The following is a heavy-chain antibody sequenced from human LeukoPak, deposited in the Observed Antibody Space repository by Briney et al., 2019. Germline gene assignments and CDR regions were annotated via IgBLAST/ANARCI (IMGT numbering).Heavy chain of an antibody. CDR2: IYSGGST. J-gene: IGHJ4*02. D-gene: IGHD6-13*01. CDR3: ARDSRPSSSWYYFDY. V-gene: IGHV3-66*01. Sequence: TGGSLRLSCAASGFTVSSNYMSWVRQAPGKGLEWVSVIYSGGSTYYADSVKGRFSISRDNSKNTLYLQMNSLRAEDTAVYYCARDSRPSSSWYYFDYWGQGTLVTVSS. CDR1: GFTVSSNY.